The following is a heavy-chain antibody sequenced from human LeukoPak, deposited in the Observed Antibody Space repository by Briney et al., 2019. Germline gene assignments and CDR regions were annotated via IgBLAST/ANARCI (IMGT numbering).Heavy chain of an antibody. CDR2: ISSSSSTI. D-gene: IGHD3-22*01. CDR1: GFTFSSYS. V-gene: IGHV3-48*01. J-gene: IGHJ4*02. CDR3: ARQYYYDSSGSSPFDY. Sequence: PGGSLRLPCAASGFTFSSYSMNWVRQAPGKGLEWVSYISSSSSTIYYADSVKGRFTISRDNAKNSLYLQMNSLRAEDTAVYYCARQYYYDSSGSSPFDYWGQGTLVTVSS.